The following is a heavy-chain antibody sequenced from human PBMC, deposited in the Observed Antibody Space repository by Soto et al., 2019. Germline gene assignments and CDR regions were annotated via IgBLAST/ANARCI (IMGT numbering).Heavy chain of an antibody. CDR1: GFTFSSYG. CDR3: ARAEDGYCSGGSCYPDY. CDR2: IWYDGSNK. V-gene: IGHV3-33*01. D-gene: IGHD2-15*01. J-gene: IGHJ4*02. Sequence: QVQLVESGGGVVQPGRSLRLSCAASGFTFSSYGMHWVRQAPGKGLEWVAVIWYDGSNKYYADSVKGLFTISRDNSKNTLYLQMNSLRAEDTAVYYCARAEDGYCSGGSCYPDYWGQGTLVTVSS.